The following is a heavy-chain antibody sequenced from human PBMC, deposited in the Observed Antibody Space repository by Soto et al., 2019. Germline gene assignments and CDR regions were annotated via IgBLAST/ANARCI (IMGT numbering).Heavy chain of an antibody. V-gene: IGHV4-59*08. Sequence: SETLSLTCTVSGHSIISYYWSWIRQPPGKGLEWLGYIYYTGSTTYNPSLKSRVTISLDTSKNQFSLKLNSVTAADTAVYYCARHAFGSGFYYGMGVWGQGTTVTVSS. CDR2: IYYTGST. CDR1: GHSIISYY. D-gene: IGHD3-10*01. CDR3: ARHAFGSGFYYGMGV. J-gene: IGHJ6*02.